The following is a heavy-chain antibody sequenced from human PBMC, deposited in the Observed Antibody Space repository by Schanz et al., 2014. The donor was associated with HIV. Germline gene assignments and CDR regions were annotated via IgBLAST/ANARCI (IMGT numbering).Heavy chain of an antibody. J-gene: IGHJ5*02. CDR3: ARSPEILKVYGLGFDP. Sequence: QVQLVQSGAEVKKPGSSLKISCKASGGTFSSHGIGWVRQAPGQGLEWMGWISAYNGNTKYAQRLQGRVTMTTDTSTSTAYMELRSLRSDDTAVYYCARSPEILKVYGLGFDPWGQGTLVTVSS. CDR1: GGTFSSHG. CDR2: ISAYNGNT. D-gene: IGHD2-8*01. V-gene: IGHV1-18*01.